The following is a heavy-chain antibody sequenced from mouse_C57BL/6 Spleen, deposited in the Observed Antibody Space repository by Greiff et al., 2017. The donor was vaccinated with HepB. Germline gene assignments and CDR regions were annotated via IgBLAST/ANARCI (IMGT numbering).Heavy chain of an antibody. D-gene: IGHD1-1*01. Sequence: DVMLVESGGGLVQPGGSLKLSCVASGFTFSNYWMNWVRQSPEKGLEWVAQIRLKSDNYATHYAVSVKGRFTISRDDSKSSIYLQMNNLRAEDTGIYYCTEYYGTPFAYWGQGTLVTVSA. J-gene: IGHJ3*01. CDR1: GFTFSNYW. CDR2: IRLKSDNYAT. V-gene: IGHV6-3*01. CDR3: TEYYGTPFAY.